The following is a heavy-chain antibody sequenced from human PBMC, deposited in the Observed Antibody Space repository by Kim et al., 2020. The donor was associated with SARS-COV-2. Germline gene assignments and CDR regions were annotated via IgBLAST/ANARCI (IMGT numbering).Heavy chain of an antibody. Sequence: SQTLSLTCVISGDSVSSNSAVWNWFRQSPSRGLEWLGKTYYRSKWFYDYAVSVKSRITIDPDTSKNQFSLQLNSVTPEDTAVYYCATGDNSRAHDSWGQGTLVTVSS. J-gene: IGHJ4*02. CDR3: ATGDNSRAHDS. CDR1: GDSVSSNSAV. CDR2: TYYRSKWFY. V-gene: IGHV6-1*01.